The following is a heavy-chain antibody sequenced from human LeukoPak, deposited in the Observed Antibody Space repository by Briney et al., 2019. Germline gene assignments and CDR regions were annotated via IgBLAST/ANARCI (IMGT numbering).Heavy chain of an antibody. Sequence: SETLSLTCTVSGGSISSYYWSWIRQPPGKGLEWIGYIYYSGSTNYNPSLKSRVSISVDTSKNQFSLRLTSVAAADTAVYYCVRGGYYYDSSGVIWGQGTLVTVSS. CDR2: IYYSGST. CDR3: VRGGYYYDSSGVI. V-gene: IGHV4-59*08. CDR1: GGSISSYY. D-gene: IGHD3-22*01. J-gene: IGHJ4*02.